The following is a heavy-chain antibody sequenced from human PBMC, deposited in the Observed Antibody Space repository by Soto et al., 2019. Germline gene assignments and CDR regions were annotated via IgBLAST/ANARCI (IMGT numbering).Heavy chain of an antibody. D-gene: IGHD6-13*01. V-gene: IGHV1-18*01. Sequence: QVQLVQSGAEVKKPGASVKVSCKASGYTFTSYGISWVRQAPGQGLEWMGWISAYNGNTNYAQKLQGRVTMTTDTSTSTADMELRSLRSADTAVYSCARDWAAAGPFDYWGQGTLVTVSS. J-gene: IGHJ4*02. CDR2: ISAYNGNT. CDR1: GYTFTSYG. CDR3: ARDWAAAGPFDY.